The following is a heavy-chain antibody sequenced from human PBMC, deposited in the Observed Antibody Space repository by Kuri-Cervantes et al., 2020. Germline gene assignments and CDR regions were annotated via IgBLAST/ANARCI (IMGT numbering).Heavy chain of an antibody. J-gene: IGHJ4*02. CDR3: AKATNYYDSSGVGY. Sequence: GGSLRLSCAASGFTFDDYAMHWVRQAPGKGLEWVSGISWNSGSIGYADSVKGRFTISRDNAKNSLYLQMNSLRAEDTALYYCAKATNYYDSSGVGYWGQGTLVTVSS. V-gene: IGHV3-9*01. D-gene: IGHD3-22*01. CDR2: ISWNSGSI. CDR1: GFTFDDYA.